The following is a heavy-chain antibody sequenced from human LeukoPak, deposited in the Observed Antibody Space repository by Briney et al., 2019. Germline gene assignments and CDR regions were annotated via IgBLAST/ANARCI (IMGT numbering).Heavy chain of an antibody. CDR1: GFTFSSYG. Sequence: PGGSLRLSCAASGFTFSSYGMHWVRQAPGKGLEWVAFIRYDGSNKYYADSVKGRFTISRDNSKNTLYLQMNSLRAEDTAVYYCAKGQQWEQSHAFDIWGQGTMVTVSS. J-gene: IGHJ3*02. V-gene: IGHV3-30*02. CDR3: AKGQQWEQSHAFDI. D-gene: IGHD1-26*01. CDR2: IRYDGSNK.